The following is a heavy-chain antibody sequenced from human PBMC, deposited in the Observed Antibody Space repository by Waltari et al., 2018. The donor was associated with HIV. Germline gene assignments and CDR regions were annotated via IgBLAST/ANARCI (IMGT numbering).Heavy chain of an antibody. J-gene: IGHJ6*02. CDR3: ARGRVVPAAIVYYYGMDV. V-gene: IGHV4-34*01. D-gene: IGHD2-2*01. CDR1: GGSFSGYY. CDR2: INHSGST. Sequence: QVQLQQWGAGLLKPSETLSLTCAVYGGSFSGYYWRWIRQPPGLGLEWIGEINHSGSTNYNPSLKSRVTISVDTSKNQFSLKLSSVTAADTAVYYCARGRVVPAAIVYYYGMDVWGQGTTVTVSS.